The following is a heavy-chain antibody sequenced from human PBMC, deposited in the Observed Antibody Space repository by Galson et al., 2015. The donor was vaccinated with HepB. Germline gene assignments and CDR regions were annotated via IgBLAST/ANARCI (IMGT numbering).Heavy chain of an antibody. J-gene: IGHJ4*02. CDR3: AKEGDYSDYDY. Sequence: SLRLSCAASGFTFSSYGMHWVRQAPGRGLEWVAVISYDGSNKYYADSVKGRFTISRDNSKNTLYLQMNSLRDEDTAVYYCAKEGDYSDYDYWGQGTLVTVSS. CDR1: GFTFSSYG. D-gene: IGHD4-11*01. V-gene: IGHV3-30*18. CDR2: ISYDGSNK.